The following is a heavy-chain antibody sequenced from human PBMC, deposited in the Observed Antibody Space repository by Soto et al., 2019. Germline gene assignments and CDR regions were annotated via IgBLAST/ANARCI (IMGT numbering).Heavy chain of an antibody. CDR2: IKSKTDGGTT. CDR3: TQTVSYYDFWSGYYSVAAEDYYGMDV. J-gene: IGHJ6*02. D-gene: IGHD3-3*01. CDR1: GFTFSNAW. V-gene: IGHV3-15*07. Sequence: GGSLRLSCAASGFTFSNAWMNWVRQAPGKGLEWVGRIKSKTDGGTTDYAAPVKGRFTISRDDSKNTLYLQMNSLKTEDTAVYYCTQTVSYYDFWSGYYSVAAEDYYGMDVWGQGTTVTVSS.